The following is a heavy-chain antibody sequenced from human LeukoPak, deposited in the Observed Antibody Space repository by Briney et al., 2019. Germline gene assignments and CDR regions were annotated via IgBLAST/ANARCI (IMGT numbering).Heavy chain of an antibody. D-gene: IGHD1-26*01. Sequence: PGGSLRLSCAASGFTFSSYSMNWVRQAPGKGLEWVSYISSSSSTIYYADSVKGRFTISRDNAKNSLYLQMNSLRAEDTAVYYCARSSGSYYFDYWGQGTLVTVSS. V-gene: IGHV3-48*01. CDR3: ARSSGSYYFDY. J-gene: IGHJ4*02. CDR1: GFTFSSYS. CDR2: ISSSSSTI.